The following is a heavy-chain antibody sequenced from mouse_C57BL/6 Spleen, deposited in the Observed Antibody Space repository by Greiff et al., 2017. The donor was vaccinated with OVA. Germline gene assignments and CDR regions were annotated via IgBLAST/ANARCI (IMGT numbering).Heavy chain of an antibody. V-gene: IGHV5-4*01. Sequence: EVKLMESGGGLVKPGGSLKLSCAASGFTFSSYAMSWVRQTPEKRLEWVATISDGGSYTYYPANVKGRFTISRDNAKNKVYLKMSRLKAEDTAMYYCARDDNGSWWFADWGKGTLVTVSA. CDR3: ARDDNGSWWFAD. J-gene: IGHJ3*01. D-gene: IGHD1-1*01. CDR2: ISDGGSYT. CDR1: GFTFSSYA.